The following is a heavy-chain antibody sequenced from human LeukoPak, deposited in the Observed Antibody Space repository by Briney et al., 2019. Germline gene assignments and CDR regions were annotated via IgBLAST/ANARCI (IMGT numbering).Heavy chain of an antibody. J-gene: IGHJ4*02. CDR3: AMIELVVSKVEGGH. CDR2: IKQDGSEK. Sequence: GGSLRLSCAASGFTFSSYWMSWVRQAPGKGLKGLSNIKQDGSEKYYVDSVKGRFTISRDNAKNSLYLQMNSLRAEDTALYFCAMIELVVSKVEGGHWGQGTLVTVSS. D-gene: IGHD6-13*01. CDR1: GFTFSSYW. V-gene: IGHV3-7*01.